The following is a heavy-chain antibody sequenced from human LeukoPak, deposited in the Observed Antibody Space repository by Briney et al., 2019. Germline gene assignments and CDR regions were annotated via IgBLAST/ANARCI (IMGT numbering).Heavy chain of an antibody. CDR2: MNSGGFT. Sequence: GGSLRLSCAASGFTVSNNSMSWVRQAPGKGLEWVSLMNSGGFTYYADSVKGRFTISRDNSRNTLFLQMNSLRAEDTAVYYCARWAFNWFSSYWGQGTLVTVSS. D-gene: IGHD1-1*01. J-gene: IGHJ4*02. V-gene: IGHV3-53*01. CDR1: GFTVSNNS. CDR3: ARWAFNWFSSY.